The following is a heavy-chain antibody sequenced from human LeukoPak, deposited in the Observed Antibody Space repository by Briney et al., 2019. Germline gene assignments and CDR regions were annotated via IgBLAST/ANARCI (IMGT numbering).Heavy chain of an antibody. D-gene: IGHD2-21*02. CDR3: ASKRAYCGGDCYSDDAFDI. V-gene: IGHV4-59*01. Sequence: SETLSLTYTVSGGSISEYYWSWVRQPPGKGLEWIGYIHYSGSANYNPSLKSRVSISVDTSRNQFFLKLSSVTAADTAVYYCASKRAYCGGDCYSDDAFDIWGQGTMVTVSS. J-gene: IGHJ3*02. CDR1: GGSISEYY. CDR2: IHYSGSA.